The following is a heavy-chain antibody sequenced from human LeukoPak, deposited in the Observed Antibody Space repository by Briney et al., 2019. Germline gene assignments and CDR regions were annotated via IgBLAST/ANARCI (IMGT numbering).Heavy chain of an antibody. CDR1: GGSIGSGGYS. V-gene: IGHV4-30-2*01. CDR2: IYHSGST. Sequence: SETLSLTCAVSGGSIGSGGYSWSWIRQPPGKGLEWIGYIYHSGSTYYNPSLKSRVTISVDRSKNQFSLKLSSVTAADTAVYYCARVCLSSRNPYYFDYWGQGTLVTVSS. CDR3: ARVCLSSRNPYYFDY. J-gene: IGHJ4*02. D-gene: IGHD6-13*01.